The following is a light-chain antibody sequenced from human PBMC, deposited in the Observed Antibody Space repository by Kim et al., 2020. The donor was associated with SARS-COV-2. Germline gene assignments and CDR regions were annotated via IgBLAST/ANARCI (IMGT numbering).Light chain of an antibody. Sequence: DIQMTQSPSTLSASVGDRVTITCRASQIISSWLAWYQQKPGKAPKLLIYRASSLESGVPSRFSGSGSGTEFTLTISSLQPDDFATYYCQQYNSYRRTFGQGTKVDIK. CDR2: RAS. V-gene: IGKV1-5*03. J-gene: IGKJ1*01. CDR1: QIISSW. CDR3: QQYNSYRRT.